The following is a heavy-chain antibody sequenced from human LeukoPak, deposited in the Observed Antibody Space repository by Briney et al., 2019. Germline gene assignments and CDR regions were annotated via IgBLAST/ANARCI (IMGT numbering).Heavy chain of an antibody. CDR3: ARSGYDSSGAHYYFDY. D-gene: IGHD3-22*01. CDR2: IYYSGST. J-gene: IGHJ4*02. CDR1: GVSISSGGYY. V-gene: IGHV4-31*03. Sequence: SQTLSLTCTVSGVSISSGGYYWSWIRQHPGKGLEWIGYIYYSGSTYYNPSLKSRVTISVDTSKNQFSLKLSSVTAADTAVYYCARSGYDSSGAHYYFDYWGQGTPVTVSS.